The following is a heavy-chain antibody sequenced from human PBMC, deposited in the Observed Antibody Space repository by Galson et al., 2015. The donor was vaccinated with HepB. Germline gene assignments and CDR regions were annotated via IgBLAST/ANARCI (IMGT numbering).Heavy chain of an antibody. CDR2: ITSSSSYI. D-gene: IGHD5-18*01. CDR3: VRGGYRYGSWF. Sequence: SLRLSCAASGFTFTIYGMNWVRQAPGKGLEWVSSITSSSSYIYYAGSVKGRFTISRDNAENSLYLQMNSLRAEDTAVYYCVRGGYRYGSWFWGQGTLVTVSS. J-gene: IGHJ4*02. CDR1: GFTFTIYG. V-gene: IGHV3-21*06.